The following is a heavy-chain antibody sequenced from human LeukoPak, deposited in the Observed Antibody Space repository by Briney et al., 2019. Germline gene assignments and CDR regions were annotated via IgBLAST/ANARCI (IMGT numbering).Heavy chain of an antibody. J-gene: IGHJ4*02. CDR2: TNPNSGNT. CDR1: RYTFTSYD. Sequence: ASVKVSCKASRYTFTSYDIDWVRQATGQGLEWMGWTNPNSGNTGYAQKFQGRVTMTRNTSISTAYMELSSLRSEDTAVYYCARSAILYYYDSSGYGGYWGQGTLVTVSS. V-gene: IGHV1-8*01. CDR3: ARSAILYYYDSSGYGGY. D-gene: IGHD3-22*01.